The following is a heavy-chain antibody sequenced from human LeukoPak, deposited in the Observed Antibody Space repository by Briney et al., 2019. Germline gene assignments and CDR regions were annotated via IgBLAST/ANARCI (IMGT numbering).Heavy chain of an antibody. V-gene: IGHV4-39*01. J-gene: IGHJ4*02. CDR1: GGSISSSSYY. D-gene: IGHD5-12*01. CDR2: IYYSGST. Sequence: PSETLSLTCTVSGGSISSSSYYWGWIRQPPGKGLEWIGSIYYSGSTYYNPSLKSRVTISVDTSKNQFSLKLSSVTAADTAVYYCARCRYSGYDCFWGQGTLVTVSP. CDR3: ARCRYSGYDCF.